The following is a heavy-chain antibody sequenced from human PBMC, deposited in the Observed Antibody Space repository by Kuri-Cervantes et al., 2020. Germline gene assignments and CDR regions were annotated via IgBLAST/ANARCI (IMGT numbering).Heavy chain of an antibody. V-gene: IGHV4-39*01. CDR2: IYYSGST. CDR1: GGSISSSSYY. Sequence: SETLSLTCTVSGGSISSSSYYWGWIRQPPGKGLEWIGSIYYSGSTYYNPSLKSRVTISVDTSKNQLSLKLASVTAADTAVYYCARLHGGYVAYWGQGTLVTVSS. J-gene: IGHJ4*02. CDR3: ARLHGGYVAY. D-gene: IGHD2-15*01.